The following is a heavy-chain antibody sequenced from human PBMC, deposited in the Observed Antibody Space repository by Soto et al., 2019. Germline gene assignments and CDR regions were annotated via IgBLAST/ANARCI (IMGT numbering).Heavy chain of an antibody. Sequence: SETLSLTCTVSGASISYGGFSWSWIRQSPGKGLEWIGYISHLESTYFHPSFKSRLTMSIDRTRNQFSLKLSSATAADMAVYYCARGGGYDSFDYWGQGVLVTVSS. CDR3: ARGGGYDSFDY. CDR2: ISHLEST. CDR1: GASISYGGFS. J-gene: IGHJ4*02. D-gene: IGHD5-12*01. V-gene: IGHV4-30-2*06.